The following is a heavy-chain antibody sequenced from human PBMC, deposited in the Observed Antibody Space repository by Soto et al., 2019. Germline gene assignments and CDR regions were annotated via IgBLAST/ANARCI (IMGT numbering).Heavy chain of an antibody. CDR1: GFTFSDFW. J-gene: IGHJ4*02. D-gene: IGHD1-1*01. CDR3: TRVSTKLEDDY. CDR2: INSEGTST. Sequence: VQLVESGGGLVQPGGSLRLSCAASGFTFSDFWMHWVRQVPGKGLMWVARINSEGTSTIHADSVKGRFSISRDNAKNTPYLHRSSLRAEDTGVYYCTRVSTKLEDDYWGQGARVTVSA. V-gene: IGHV3-74*01.